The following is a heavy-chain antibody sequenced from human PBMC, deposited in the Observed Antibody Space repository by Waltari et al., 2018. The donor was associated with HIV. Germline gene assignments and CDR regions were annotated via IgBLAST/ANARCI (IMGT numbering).Heavy chain of an antibody. CDR3: ARAPPTVTTLFDY. CDR2: IKQDGSGR. D-gene: IGHD4-17*01. J-gene: IGHJ4*02. Sequence: EVHLVESGGGLVQPGGSLRLSCAASGFTFSSYWMTWVRQAPGRGLEWVANIKQDGSGRYYVDSVKGRFTISRDNAKNSLYLQMNSLRAEDTAVYYCARAPPTVTTLFDYWGQGTLVTVSS. V-gene: IGHV3-7*04. CDR1: GFTFSSYW.